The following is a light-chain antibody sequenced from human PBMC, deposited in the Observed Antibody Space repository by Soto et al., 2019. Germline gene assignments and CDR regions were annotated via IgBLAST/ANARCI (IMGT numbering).Light chain of an antibody. CDR1: LRLSSSY. CDR3: QQHRT. J-gene: IGKJ1*01. CDR2: GAS. V-gene: IGKV3-20*01. Sequence: EIVLTQSPATLSLSPGERATLSCRATLRLSSSYFAWYQQKPGXAPRLLIYGASSRAAGIPDRFTGSGSGTEFTLTISRLEHEDVAVYFCQQHRTFGQGTKVDIK.